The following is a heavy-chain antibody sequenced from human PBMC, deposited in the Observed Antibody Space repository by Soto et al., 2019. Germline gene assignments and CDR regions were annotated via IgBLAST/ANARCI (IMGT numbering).Heavy chain of an antibody. Sequence: GGSLRLSCADSGFTFSSYWMSWVRQAPGKGLEWVANVKYDGSQTYYVGSVKGRFTISRDNAKNSLYLQMNSLRAEDTAVYYCTRDFQGPLDYGLDVWGQGTTVTVSS. D-gene: IGHD1-1*01. V-gene: IGHV3-7*01. CDR3: TRDFQGPLDYGLDV. CDR2: VKYDGSQT. J-gene: IGHJ6*02. CDR1: GFTFSSYW.